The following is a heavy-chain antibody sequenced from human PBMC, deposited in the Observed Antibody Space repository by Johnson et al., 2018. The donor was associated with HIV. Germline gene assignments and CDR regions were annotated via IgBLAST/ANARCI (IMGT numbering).Heavy chain of an antibody. D-gene: IGHD3-16*01. CDR3: TREWGMITFGGVIPRNAFDI. V-gene: IGHV3-49*03. Sequence: VQLVESGGGLVQPGRSLRLSCTGSGFIFDDYAMSWFRQAPGKGLEWVGFIRSKAFGGTTEYAASVKGRFTLSRDDSKSIAYLQMNSLRAEDTPLSYCTREWGMITFGGVIPRNAFDIWGQGTMVTVSS. CDR1: GFIFDDYA. CDR2: IRSKAFGGTT. J-gene: IGHJ3*02.